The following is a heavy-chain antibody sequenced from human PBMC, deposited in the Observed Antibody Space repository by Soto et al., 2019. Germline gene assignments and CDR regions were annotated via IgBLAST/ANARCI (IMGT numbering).Heavy chain of an antibody. D-gene: IGHD5-12*01. CDR1: GVSISSGDYY. J-gene: IGHJ3*02. Sequence: PSKTLSLTCTVSGVSISSGDYYWSWIRQPPGKGLEWIGYIYYSGSTYYNPSLKSRVTISVDRSKNQFSLKLSSVTAADTAVYYCARDAVAGVATPKDAFDIWGQGTMVTVS. CDR3: ARDAVAGVATPKDAFDI. CDR2: IYYSGST. V-gene: IGHV4-30-4*01.